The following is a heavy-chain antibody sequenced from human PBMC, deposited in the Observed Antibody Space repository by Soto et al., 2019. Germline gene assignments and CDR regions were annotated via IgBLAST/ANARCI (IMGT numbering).Heavy chain of an antibody. CDR1: GGTFSSYA. CDR2: IIPIFGTA. CDR3: ARDLRRMVLDYYYGMDV. J-gene: IGHJ6*02. Sequence: SVKVSCKASGGTFSSYAISWVRQAPGQGLEWMGGIIPIFGTANYAQKFQGRVTITADESTSTAYMELSSLRSEDTAVYYCARDLRRMVLDYYYGMDVWGQGTTVTVSS. V-gene: IGHV1-69*13. D-gene: IGHD2-8*01.